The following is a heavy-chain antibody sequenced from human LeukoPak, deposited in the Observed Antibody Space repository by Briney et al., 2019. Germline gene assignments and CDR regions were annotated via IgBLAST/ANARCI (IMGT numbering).Heavy chain of an antibody. CDR3: AKDLDTAMVT. CDR2: ISYDGSNK. J-gene: IGHJ4*02. D-gene: IGHD5-18*01. Sequence: PGRSLRLSCAASGFTFSSYGMHWVRQAPGKGLEWVAVISYDGSNKYYADSVKGRFTISRDNSKNTLYLQMNSLRAEDTAVYYCAKDLDTAMVTWGQGTLVTVS. CDR1: GFTFSSYG. V-gene: IGHV3-30*18.